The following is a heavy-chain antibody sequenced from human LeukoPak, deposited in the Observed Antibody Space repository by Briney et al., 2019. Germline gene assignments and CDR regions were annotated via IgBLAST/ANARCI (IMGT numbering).Heavy chain of an antibody. V-gene: IGHV4-59*08. CDR3: ARHQWVPAFDV. J-gene: IGHJ3*01. CDR1: GDSISGFY. CDR2: RHYSGST. D-gene: IGHD1-26*01. Sequence: SETLSLTCTVSGDSISGFYWNWIRQPPEKGLEWIGYRHYSGSTNYNPSLKSRVSITVDTSKNEFSLKLSSVTAADTAVYYCARHQWVPAFDVWGHGTMVTVSS.